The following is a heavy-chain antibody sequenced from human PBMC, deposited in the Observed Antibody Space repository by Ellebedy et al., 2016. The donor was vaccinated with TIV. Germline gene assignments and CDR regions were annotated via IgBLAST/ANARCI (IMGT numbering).Heavy chain of an antibody. V-gene: IGHV3-74*01. J-gene: IGHJ5*02. Sequence: GESLKISCVASGFTFSSYSMHWVRQGLGKGLVWVSHINTDGSTTSYADSVKGRFTISRDNAKNTLYLQMNSLRAEDTAVYYCARDPYYYASSAYQGWFDPWGQGTLVTVSS. CDR2: INTDGSTT. CDR3: ARDPYYYASSAYQGWFDP. D-gene: IGHD3-22*01. CDR1: GFTFSSYS.